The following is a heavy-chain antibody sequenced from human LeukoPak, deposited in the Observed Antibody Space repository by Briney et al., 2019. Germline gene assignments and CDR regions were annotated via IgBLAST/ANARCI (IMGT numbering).Heavy chain of an antibody. J-gene: IGHJ4*02. V-gene: IGHV3-30*04. D-gene: IGHD2-15*01. Sequence: GRSLRLSCAASGFTFSSYAMHWVRQAPGKGLEWVAVISYDGSNKYYADSVKGRFTISRDNSKNTLYLQMNSLRAEDTAVYYCARDEGYCSGGSCYFQHYFDYWGQGTLVTVSS. CDR2: ISYDGSNK. CDR3: ARDEGYCSGGSCYFQHYFDY. CDR1: GFTFSSYA.